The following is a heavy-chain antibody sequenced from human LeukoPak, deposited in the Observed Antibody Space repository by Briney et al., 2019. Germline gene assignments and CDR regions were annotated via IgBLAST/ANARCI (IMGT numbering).Heavy chain of an antibody. CDR2: ISYDGSNK. CDR1: GFTSSSYA. J-gene: IGHJ4*02. CDR3: ARDDVLGDFWSGYFDY. Sequence: GGSLRLSCAASGFTSSSYAMHWVRQAPGKGLEWVAVISYDGSNKYYADSVKGRFTISRDNSKNTLYLQMNSLRAEDTAVYYCARDDVLGDFWSGYFDYWGQGTLVTVSS. D-gene: IGHD3-3*01. V-gene: IGHV3-30*04.